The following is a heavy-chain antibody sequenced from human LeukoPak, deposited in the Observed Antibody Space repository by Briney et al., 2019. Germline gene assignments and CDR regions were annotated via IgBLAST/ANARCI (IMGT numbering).Heavy chain of an antibody. Sequence: GASVTVSCKASGGTFSSYAISWVRQAPGQGLEWMGGIIPIFGTANYAQKFQGRVTITADESTSTAYMELSSLRSEDTAVYYCAIDYGGNSGIDYWGQGTLVTVSS. CDR3: AIDYGGNSGIDY. CDR1: GGTFSSYA. V-gene: IGHV1-69*13. D-gene: IGHD4-23*01. CDR2: IIPIFGTA. J-gene: IGHJ4*02.